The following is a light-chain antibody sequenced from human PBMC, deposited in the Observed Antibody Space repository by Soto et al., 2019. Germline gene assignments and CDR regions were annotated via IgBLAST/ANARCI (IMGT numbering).Light chain of an antibody. Sequence: QSVLTQPPSVSGAPGQRVTISCIGSSSNIGAGYDVHWYKQLPGTAPKLLIYGNSNRPSGVPDRFSGSKSGTSASLAITGLQAEDEADYYCQSYDSSLSVVFGGGTKLTVL. J-gene: IGLJ2*01. CDR1: SSNIGAGYD. V-gene: IGLV1-40*01. CDR2: GNS. CDR3: QSYDSSLSVV.